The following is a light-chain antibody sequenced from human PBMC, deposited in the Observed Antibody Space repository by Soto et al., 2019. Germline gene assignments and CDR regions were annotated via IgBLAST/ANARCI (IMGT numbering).Light chain of an antibody. V-gene: IGKV1-33*01. J-gene: IGKJ1*01. CDR1: QDISNY. Sequence: DIQMTQSPSSLSASVGDRVTITFQASQDISNYLNWYQQKPGKAPKLLIYDASNLETGVPPRFSGSGSGTDFTLAISSLQPEDSATYYCLQDINYPWTFGQGTKVDIK. CDR2: DAS. CDR3: LQDINYPWT.